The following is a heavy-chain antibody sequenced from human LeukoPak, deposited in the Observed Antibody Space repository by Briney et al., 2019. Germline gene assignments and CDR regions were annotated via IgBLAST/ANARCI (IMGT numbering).Heavy chain of an antibody. D-gene: IGHD3-9*01. J-gene: IGHJ3*02. V-gene: IGHV3-7*01. CDR1: GFTFSSYW. Sequence: GGSLRLSCAASGFTFSSYWMSWVRQAPGKGLEWVANIKQDGSEKYYVASVKGRFTISRDNAKNSLYLQMNSLRAEDTAVYYCASVDLTGYVPHAFDIWGQGTMVTVSS. CDR2: IKQDGSEK. CDR3: ASVDLTGYVPHAFDI.